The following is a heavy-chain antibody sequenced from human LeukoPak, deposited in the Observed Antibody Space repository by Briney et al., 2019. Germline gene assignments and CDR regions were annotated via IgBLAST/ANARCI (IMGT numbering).Heavy chain of an antibody. CDR2: ICYDGSNK. D-gene: IGHD3-9*01. V-gene: IGHV3-33*01. CDR1: GFTFSSYG. J-gene: IGHJ5*02. CDR3: ARGKSSDYDILTGKNWFDP. Sequence: GGSLRLSCAASGFTFSSYGMHWVRQAPGKGLEWVAVICYDGSNKYYADSVKGRFTISRDNSKNTLYLQMNSLRAEDTAVYYCARGKSSDYDILTGKNWFDPWGQGTLVTVSS.